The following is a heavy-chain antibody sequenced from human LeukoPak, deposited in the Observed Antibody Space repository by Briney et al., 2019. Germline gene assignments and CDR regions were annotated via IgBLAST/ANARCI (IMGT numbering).Heavy chain of an antibody. Sequence: GGSLRLSCAASGFTFSDYSMDWVRQAPGRGWEWVSAISGSGDSTYYADSVKGRFTISRDNSKNTLYLQMNSLRAEDTAVYYCASHYGSGSSNWLDPWGQGTLVTVSS. D-gene: IGHD3-10*01. CDR2: ISGSGDST. J-gene: IGHJ5*02. V-gene: IGHV3-23*01. CDR3: ASHYGSGSSNWLDP. CDR1: GFTFSDYS.